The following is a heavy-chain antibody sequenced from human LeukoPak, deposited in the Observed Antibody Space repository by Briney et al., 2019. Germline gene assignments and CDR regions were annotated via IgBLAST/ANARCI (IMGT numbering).Heavy chain of an antibody. Sequence: ASVKVSCKASGYTFTGYYMHWVRQATGQGLEWMGWMNPNSGNTGYAQKFQGRVTMTRNTSISTAYMELSSLRSEDTAVYYCARGIYGADAFDIWGQGTMVTVSS. J-gene: IGHJ3*02. V-gene: IGHV1-8*02. CDR3: ARGIYGADAFDI. CDR2: MNPNSGNT. D-gene: IGHD4-17*01. CDR1: GYTFTGYY.